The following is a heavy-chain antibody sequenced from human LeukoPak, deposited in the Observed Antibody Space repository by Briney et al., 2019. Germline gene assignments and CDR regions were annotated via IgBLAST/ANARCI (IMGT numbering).Heavy chain of an antibody. D-gene: IGHD5-24*01. CDR2: ISSSGGTI. CDR1: GFTFSSYE. Sequence: GGSLRLSCAASGFTFSSYEMNWVRQAPGKGLEWLSYISSSGGTIHYADSVKGRFTISRDNAKNSLFLQMNSLRAEDTAVYYCARGRRDGYNLLDAFDIWGQGTVVTVSS. V-gene: IGHV3-48*03. J-gene: IGHJ3*02. CDR3: ARGRRDGYNLLDAFDI.